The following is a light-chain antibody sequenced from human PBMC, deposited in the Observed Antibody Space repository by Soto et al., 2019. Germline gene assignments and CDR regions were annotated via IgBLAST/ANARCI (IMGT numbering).Light chain of an antibody. CDR2: EGN. Sequence: QSALTQPASVSGSPGQSITISCTGSSNEAVNYDVVSWYQHHPGQVPKLIIYEGNKRPSGVSSRFSASRSGNMASLTISGLQAEDEDNYYCCSDVNSNSWVFGGGTKLTVL. CDR1: SNEAVNYDV. CDR3: CSDVNSNSWV. V-gene: IGLV2-23*01. J-gene: IGLJ3*02.